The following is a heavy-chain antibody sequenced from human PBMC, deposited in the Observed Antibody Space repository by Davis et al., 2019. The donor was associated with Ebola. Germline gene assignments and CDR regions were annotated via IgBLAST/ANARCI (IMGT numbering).Heavy chain of an antibody. V-gene: IGHV3-23*01. D-gene: IGHD1-26*01. J-gene: IGHJ3*02. CDR1: GFIFRSYV. Sequence: GESLKISCAASGFIFRSYVMSWVRQAPGKGLEWVSTFGTSGVTYYADSVKGRFTISRDNSKNTLYLQMNGLRVDDTAIYYCAKDTSNIWFDIWGQGTMVTVSS. CDR3: AKDTSNIWFDI. CDR2: FGTSGVT.